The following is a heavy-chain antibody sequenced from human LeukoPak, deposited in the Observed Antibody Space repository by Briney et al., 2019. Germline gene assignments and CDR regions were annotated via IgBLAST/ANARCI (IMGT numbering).Heavy chain of an antibody. V-gene: IGHV4-34*01. J-gene: IGHJ6*03. CDR3: ARDRRFSYYYYMDV. Sequence: SETLSLTCAVYGGSFSGYYWSWIRQPPGKGLEWIGEINHSGSTNYNPSLKSRVTISVDTSKNQFSLKLSSVTAADTAVYYCARDRRFSYYYYMDVWGKGTTVTVSS. CDR1: GGSFSGYY. D-gene: IGHD3-10*01. CDR2: INHSGST.